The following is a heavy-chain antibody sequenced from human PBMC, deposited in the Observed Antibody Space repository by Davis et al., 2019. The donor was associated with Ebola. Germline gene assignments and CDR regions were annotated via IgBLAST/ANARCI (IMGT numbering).Heavy chain of an antibody. D-gene: IGHD6-6*01. CDR2: ITSGSTYI. Sequence: PGGSLRLSCAASGFTFNSYSMDWVRQAPGKRLEWLASITSGSTYIHYADSVRGRFTIFRDNARNSLSLQMNSLGVDDTAVYFCAREDRGSSFGYWGQGTLVTVSS. CDR3: AREDRGSSFGY. CDR1: GFTFNSYS. V-gene: IGHV3-21*01. J-gene: IGHJ4*02.